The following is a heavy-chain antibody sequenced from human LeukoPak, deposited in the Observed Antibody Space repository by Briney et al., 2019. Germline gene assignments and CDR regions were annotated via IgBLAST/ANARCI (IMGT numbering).Heavy chain of an antibody. CDR3: ARRGADMATIPDYGYWYMDV. CDR1: GVSIRSYS. V-gene: IGHV4-4*09. J-gene: IGHJ6*03. CDR2: LYTSGST. D-gene: IGHD5-24*01. Sequence: SETLSLTCTVSGVSIRSYSWSWIRRPPGKGLEWIGYLYTSGSTDSNPSLKSRVPISEDTSKNQVSLKLRSVTAADTAVYYCARRGADMATIPDYGYWYMDVWGKGTTVTVSS.